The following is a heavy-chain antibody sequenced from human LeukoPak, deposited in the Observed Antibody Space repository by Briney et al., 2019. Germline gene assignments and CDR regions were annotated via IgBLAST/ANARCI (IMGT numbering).Heavy chain of an antibody. D-gene: IGHD6-13*01. Sequence: ASVKVSCKASGYTFTSYGISWVRQAPGQGLEWMGWISVYNGNTNYAQKLQGRVTMTTDTSTSTAYMELRSLRSDDTAVYYCARVGGSSWYIFVSANWFDPWGQGTLVTVSS. V-gene: IGHV1-18*01. CDR3: ARVGGSSWYIFVSANWFDP. CDR1: GYTFTSYG. CDR2: ISVYNGNT. J-gene: IGHJ5*02.